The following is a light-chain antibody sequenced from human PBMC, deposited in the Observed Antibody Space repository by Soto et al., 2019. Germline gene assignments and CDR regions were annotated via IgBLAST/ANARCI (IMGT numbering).Light chain of an antibody. CDR1: QSISSY. CDR3: QQSYSTPPT. CDR2: AAS. V-gene: IGKV1-39*01. J-gene: IGKJ4*01. Sequence: IQMTQSPSSLSASVGDRVTITCRASQSISSYLNWYQQKPGKAPKLLIYAASSLQSGVPSRFSGSGSGTDFPLTISSLQPEDFATYYCQQSYSTPPTFGGGTKVDIK.